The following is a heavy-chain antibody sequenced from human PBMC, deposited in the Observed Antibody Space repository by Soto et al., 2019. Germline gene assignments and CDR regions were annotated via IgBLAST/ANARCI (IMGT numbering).Heavy chain of an antibody. D-gene: IGHD3-10*01. CDR2: IRYDGSNK. CDR1: GFTFSSYG. Sequence: PGGSLRLSCVAAGFTFSSYGMHWVRQAPGKGLEWLAIIRYDGSNKYYGDSVKGRFTISRDNSKNTLYLKMNSLRAEDTAVYYCARDRTYYGSGSKGMDFWGQGTTVTVSS. J-gene: IGHJ6*02. V-gene: IGHV3-30*02. CDR3: ARDRTYYGSGSKGMDF.